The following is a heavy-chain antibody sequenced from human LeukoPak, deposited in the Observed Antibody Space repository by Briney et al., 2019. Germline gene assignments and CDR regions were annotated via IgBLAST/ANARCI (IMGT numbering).Heavy chain of an antibody. CDR1: GFTFSSYA. J-gene: IGHJ4*02. CDR2: ISGSGGRT. CDR3: AKYGSSWYEDYFDY. V-gene: IGHV3-23*01. D-gene: IGHD6-13*01. Sequence: GGSLRLSCAVSGFTFSSYAMSWVRQVQGKGLGWVSAISGSGGRTYYADSVKGRFTNSRDNSKNPLYLQMNSLRAEDTAVYYCAKYGSSWYEDYFDYWGQGTLVTVSS.